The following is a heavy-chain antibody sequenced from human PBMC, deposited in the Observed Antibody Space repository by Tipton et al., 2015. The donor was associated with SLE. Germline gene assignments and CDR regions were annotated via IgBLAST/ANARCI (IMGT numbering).Heavy chain of an antibody. CDR2: INHSGST. V-gene: IGHV4-34*01. CDR1: GGSFSGYY. CDR3: AREQWPQSAPFDY. Sequence: TLSLTCAVYGGSFSGYYWSWIRQPPGKGLEWIGEINHSGSTNYNPSLKSRVTISVDTSKNQFSLKLSSVTAADTAVYYCAREQWPQSAPFDYWGQGTLVTVSS. D-gene: IGHD5-24*01. J-gene: IGHJ4*02.